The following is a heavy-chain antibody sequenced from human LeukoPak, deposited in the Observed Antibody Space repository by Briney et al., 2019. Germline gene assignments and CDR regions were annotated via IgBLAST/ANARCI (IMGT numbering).Heavy chain of an antibody. V-gene: IGHV4-39*01. D-gene: IGHD3-22*01. Sequence: SETLSLTCTVSGGSISSSSYYWGWIRQPPGKGLEWIGSIYYSGSTYYNPSLKSRVTISVDTSKNQFSLKLSSVTATVTAVYYCATHVSYYYYDSSGYVYWFDPWGQGTLVTVSS. CDR1: GGSISSSSYY. J-gene: IGHJ5*02. CDR3: ATHVSYYYYDSSGYVYWFDP. CDR2: IYYSGST.